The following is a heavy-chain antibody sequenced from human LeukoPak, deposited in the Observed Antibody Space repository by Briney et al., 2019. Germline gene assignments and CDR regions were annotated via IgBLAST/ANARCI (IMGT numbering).Heavy chain of an antibody. CDR3: ASENPTGALDI. V-gene: IGHV3-30-3*01. CDR1: GFTFSSYA. D-gene: IGHD1-14*01. J-gene: IGHJ3*02. Sequence: PGRSLRLSCAASGFTFSSYAMHWVRQAPGKGLEWVAVISYDGSNKYYADSVKGRFTISRDNSKNTLYLQMNSLRAEDTAVYYCASENPTGALDIWGQGTMVTVSS. CDR2: ISYDGSNK.